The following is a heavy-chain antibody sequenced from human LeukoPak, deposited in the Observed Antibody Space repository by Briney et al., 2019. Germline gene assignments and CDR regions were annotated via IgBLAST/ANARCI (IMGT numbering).Heavy chain of an antibody. CDR3: ATGYNYLDY. Sequence: GGSLRLSCAASGFTFSSYAMSWVRQAPGKGLDWVSGFTGGGASTYYADSVKGRFTISRDNSKNTLYLQMNSLRAEDTAVYYCATGYNYLDYWGQGTLVTVSS. J-gene: IGHJ4*02. CDR2: FTGGGAST. D-gene: IGHD5-24*01. CDR1: GFTFSSYA. V-gene: IGHV3-23*01.